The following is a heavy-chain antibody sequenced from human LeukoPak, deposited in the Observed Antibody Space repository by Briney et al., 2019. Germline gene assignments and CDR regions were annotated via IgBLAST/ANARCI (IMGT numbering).Heavy chain of an antibody. V-gene: IGHV1-69*05. CDR2: IIPIFGTA. CDR3: ASDIAVAGTGNDY. CDR1: GGTFSSYA. J-gene: IGHJ4*02. D-gene: IGHD6-19*01. Sequence: SVKVSCKASGGTFSSYAIGWVRQAPGQRLEWTGGIIPIFGTANYAQKFQGRVTITTDESTSTAYMELSSLRSEDTAVYYCASDIAVAGTGNDYWGQGTLVTVSS.